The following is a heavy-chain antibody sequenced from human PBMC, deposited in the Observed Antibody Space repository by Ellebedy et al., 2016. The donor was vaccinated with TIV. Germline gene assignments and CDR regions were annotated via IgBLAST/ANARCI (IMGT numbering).Heavy chain of an antibody. CDR1: GGSVSSTRYY. CDR2: IYYSGST. J-gene: IGHJ5*02. V-gene: IGHV4-39*07. CDR3: ARDPALPRGRFDP. Sequence: MPSETLSLTCSVSGGSVSSTRYYWDWIRQPPGKGLEWIGSIYYSGSTYYNPSLKSRVTISVDTSKNQFSLNLSSVTAADTAVYYCARDPALPRGRFDPWGQGTLVTVSS.